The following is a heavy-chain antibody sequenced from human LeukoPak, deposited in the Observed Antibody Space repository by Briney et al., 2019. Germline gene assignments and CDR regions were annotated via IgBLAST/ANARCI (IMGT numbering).Heavy chain of an antibody. CDR1: GFIFSNYA. V-gene: IGHV3-23*01. CDR2: ISAHGTKT. J-gene: IGHJ4*02. D-gene: IGHD6-19*01. Sequence: GGPLRLSCAASGFIFSNYAVNWVRQAPGKGLEWVSRISAHGTKTYYAGSVMGRFTISRDNSRDTVYLQMNSLRGEDAALYYCATDVNGSPFDFWGQGTLVTVSS. CDR3: ATDVNGSPFDF.